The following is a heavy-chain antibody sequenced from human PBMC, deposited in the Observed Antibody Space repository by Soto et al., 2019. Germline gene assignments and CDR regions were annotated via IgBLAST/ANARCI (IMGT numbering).Heavy chain of an antibody. Sequence: GGSLRLSCAASGFTFSSYSMNWVRQAPGKGLEWVSSISSSSSYIYYADSVKGRFTISRDNAKNSLYLQMNSLRAEDTAVYYCARDRRPDGSGSYYYYMDVWGKGTTVTVSS. D-gene: IGHD3-10*01. CDR2: ISSSSSYI. CDR1: GFTFSSYS. J-gene: IGHJ6*03. V-gene: IGHV3-21*01. CDR3: ARDRRPDGSGSYYYYMDV.